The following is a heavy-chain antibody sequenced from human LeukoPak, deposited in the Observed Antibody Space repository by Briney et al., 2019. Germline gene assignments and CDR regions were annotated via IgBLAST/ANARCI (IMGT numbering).Heavy chain of an antibody. CDR2: IYYSEST. J-gene: IGHJ4*02. CDR3: ARGRCRNSGCRPYFDY. V-gene: IGHV4-59*01. CDR1: GDSISNYY. Sequence: KTSETLSLTCTVSGDSISNYYWSWIRQPPGKGLEWIGYIYYSESTNYNPSLKSRVTISTDTSKSQFSLNLRSVTAEDTGIYYCARGRCRNSGCRPYFDYWGQGTPVTVSS. D-gene: IGHD3-22*01.